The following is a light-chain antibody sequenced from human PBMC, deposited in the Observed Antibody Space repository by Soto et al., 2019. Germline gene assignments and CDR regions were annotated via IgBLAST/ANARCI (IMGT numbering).Light chain of an antibody. V-gene: IGKV3-20*01. CDR2: GAS. CDR1: QSVSNNY. CDR3: QQYGSSPT. Sequence: EIVLTQSPGTLSLSPGERATLACRASQSVSNNYLAWYQQKPGQAPRLLLYGASNRATGIPDRFSGSGSGTDFTLTISRLEPEDFAVYYCQQYGSSPTFGGGTKVDIK. J-gene: IGKJ4*01.